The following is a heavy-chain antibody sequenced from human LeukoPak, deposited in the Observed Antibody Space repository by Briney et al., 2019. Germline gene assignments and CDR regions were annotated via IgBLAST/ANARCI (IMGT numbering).Heavy chain of an antibody. D-gene: IGHD2-2*01. CDR3: ARNLGYCGTTGCYWFDP. Sequence: PSETLSLTCTVSGGSISSYYWSWIRQSPGKGLEWIGDLYYSWSAKYNPSLESRVTISVDTSKNQFSLNLSSVTAADTAVYYCARNLGYCGTTGCYWFDPWGQGTLVTVSS. V-gene: IGHV4-59*01. CDR2: LYYSWSA. CDR1: GGSISSYY. J-gene: IGHJ5*02.